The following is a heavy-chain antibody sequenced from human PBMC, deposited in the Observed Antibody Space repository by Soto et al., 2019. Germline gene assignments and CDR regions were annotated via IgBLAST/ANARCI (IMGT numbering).Heavy chain of an antibody. D-gene: IGHD2-21*02. CDR2: INPNSGGT. J-gene: IGHJ6*04. CDR3: ARDLLFCGGDGYSGYYYSYYGRAV. CDR1: GYTFTGYY. V-gene: IGHV1-2*04. Sequence: ASVKVSCKASGYTFTGYYMHWVRQAPGQGLEWMGWINPNSGGTNYAQKFQGWVTMTRDTSISTAYMELSRLRSDDTAVYYCARDLLFCGGDGYSGYYYSYYGRAVWGKGTTVPVSS.